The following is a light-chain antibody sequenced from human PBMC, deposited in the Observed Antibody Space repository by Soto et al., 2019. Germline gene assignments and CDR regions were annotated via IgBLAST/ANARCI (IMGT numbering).Light chain of an antibody. CDR2: WAS. Sequence: DIVMTQSPDSLDVSLGERATINCKSSQSVLFSSNSKNALAWYQQRPGQPPKFLIYWASTRESGVPDRFSGSGSGTDFTLTISTLQAEDVAAYYCQQYYVTPPTFGGGTKVEIK. CDR3: QQYYVTPPT. V-gene: IGKV4-1*01. J-gene: IGKJ4*01. CDR1: QSVLFSSNSKNA.